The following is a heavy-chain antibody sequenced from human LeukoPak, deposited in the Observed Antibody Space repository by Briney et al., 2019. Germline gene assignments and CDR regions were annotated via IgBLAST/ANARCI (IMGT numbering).Heavy chain of an antibody. Sequence: SETLSLTCSVSGASVTDYYWTWVRQPPGKGLEWIGLSFHTGTTHHNPSLKSRVTMSVDTSNNQCSMKLTSVTAADTAVYYCARHKTMAGFDYWGQGTLVTVAS. D-gene: IGHD6-19*01. CDR3: ARHKTMAGFDY. CDR2: SFHTGTT. CDR1: GASVTDYY. V-gene: IGHV4-59*08. J-gene: IGHJ4*02.